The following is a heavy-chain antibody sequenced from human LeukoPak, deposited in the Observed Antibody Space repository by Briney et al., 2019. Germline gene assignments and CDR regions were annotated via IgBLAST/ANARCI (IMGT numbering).Heavy chain of an antibody. J-gene: IGHJ3*02. CDR3: AKGSSRPPNAFDI. Sequence: GGSLRLSCTASGFTFGDYAMSWIRQAPGKGLEWVGFIRSKAYGETADYAASVKGRFTISRDNAKNSLHLQMNSLRAEDTAVYYCAKGSSRPPNAFDIWGQGTLVTVSS. CDR2: IRSKAYGETA. V-gene: IGHV3-49*03. CDR1: GFTFGDYA. D-gene: IGHD6-6*01.